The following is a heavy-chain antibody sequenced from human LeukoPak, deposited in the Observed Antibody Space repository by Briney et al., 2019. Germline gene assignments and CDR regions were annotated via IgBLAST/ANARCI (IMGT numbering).Heavy chain of an antibody. V-gene: IGHV3-30*03. D-gene: IGHD5-18*01. CDR2: ILNDGRHK. CDR3: TSPDTADT. J-gene: IGHJ5*02. Sequence: GGSLRLSCTASGSTFSIFGMHWVRQAPGKGLEWVAAILNDGRHKDHAESVRGRFSISRDNFKNTLYLQMNSLRPEDTAVYYCTSPDTADTWGQGTLVTVSS. CDR1: GSTFSIFG.